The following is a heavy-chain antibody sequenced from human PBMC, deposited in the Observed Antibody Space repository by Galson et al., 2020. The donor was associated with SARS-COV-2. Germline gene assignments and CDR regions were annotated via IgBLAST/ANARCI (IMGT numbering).Heavy chain of an antibody. V-gene: IGHV3-30*04. Sequence: GGSMRLSCAASGFTFSSYAMHWVRQAPGKGLEWVAVISYDGINKYYADSVKGRFTISRDNSKNTMYLQMNSLRAEDTAVYYCARETGSSVDDGGQGTLFTVSS. CDR3: ARETGSSVDD. J-gene: IGHJ4*02. CDR1: GFTFSSYA. CDR2: ISYDGINK. D-gene: IGHD6-6*01.